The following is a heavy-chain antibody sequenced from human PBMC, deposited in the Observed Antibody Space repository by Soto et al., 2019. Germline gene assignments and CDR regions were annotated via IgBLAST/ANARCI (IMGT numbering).Heavy chain of an antibody. Sequence: ASVKVSCKASGYTFTGYYMHWGRQAPGQGLEWMGWINPNSGGTNYAQKFQGWVTMTRDTSISTAYMELSRLRSDDTAVYYGARDRGSSSWYDYWGQGTLVTVSS. CDR3: ARDRGSSSWYDY. V-gene: IGHV1-2*04. J-gene: IGHJ4*02. CDR1: GYTFTGYY. D-gene: IGHD6-13*01. CDR2: INPNSGGT.